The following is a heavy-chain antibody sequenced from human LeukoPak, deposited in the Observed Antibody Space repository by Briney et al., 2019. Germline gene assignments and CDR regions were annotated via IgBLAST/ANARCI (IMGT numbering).Heavy chain of an antibody. D-gene: IGHD3-22*01. Sequence: GGSLRLSCAASGFTFSSYGMHWVRQAPGKGLEWVAVIWYDGSNKYYADSVKGRFIISRDNSKNTLYLQMNSLRAEDTAVYYCARDFLSLTNYYDSSGYPGSTGFDYWGQGTLVTVSS. CDR2: IWYDGSNK. CDR3: ARDFLSLTNYYDSSGYPGSTGFDY. CDR1: GFTFSSYG. J-gene: IGHJ4*02. V-gene: IGHV3-33*01.